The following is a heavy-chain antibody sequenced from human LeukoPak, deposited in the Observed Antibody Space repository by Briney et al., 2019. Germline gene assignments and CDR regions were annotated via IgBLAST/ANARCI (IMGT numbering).Heavy chain of an antibody. CDR2: IKSKGDGGTT. J-gene: IGHJ3*02. V-gene: IGHV3-15*01. Sequence: PGGSLRLSCAASGFTFSSYTMHWVRQAPGKGLEWVGRIKSKGDGGTTDYAAPVKGRFTISRDDSKNTLYLQMNSLKTEDTAVYYCTLYYNAFDIWGQGTMVTVSS. CDR1: GFTFSSYT. D-gene: IGHD3-10*01. CDR3: TLYYNAFDI.